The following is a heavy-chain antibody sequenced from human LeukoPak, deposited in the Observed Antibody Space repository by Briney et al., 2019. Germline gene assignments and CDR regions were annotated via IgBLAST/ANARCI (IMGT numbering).Heavy chain of an antibody. D-gene: IGHD3-9*01. CDR3: ARGPIRYFDW. Sequence: GGSLRLSCAASGFTFSSYYMHWVRQAPGKGLVWVSRISTDGSNTIYADSVKGRFTISRDNAKNTLYLQMNNLRAEDTAVYYCARGPIRYFDWWGQGTLVTVSS. J-gene: IGHJ4*02. CDR2: ISTDGSNT. CDR1: GFTFSSYY. V-gene: IGHV3-74*01.